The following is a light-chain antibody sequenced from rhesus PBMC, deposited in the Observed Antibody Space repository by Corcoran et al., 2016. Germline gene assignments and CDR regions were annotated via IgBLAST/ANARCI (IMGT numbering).Light chain of an antibody. J-gene: IGKJ3*01. Sequence: DIQMTQSPSSLSASVGDRVTITFRASQGISSWLAWYQQQPGKAPKPLIYKAASLQRGVPARFSGSGSGTDFTLTRSSLQPEYFATYSCQQYNSAPFTFGPGTKLDIK. CDR1: QGISSW. CDR2: KAA. V-gene: IGKV1-21*01. CDR3: QQYNSAPFT.